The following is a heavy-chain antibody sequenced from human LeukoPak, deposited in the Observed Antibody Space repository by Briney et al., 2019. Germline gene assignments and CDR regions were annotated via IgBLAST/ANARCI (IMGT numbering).Heavy chain of an antibody. CDR3: SRANSLFGVVFMDV. CDR2: IIPIFGTA. Sequence: SVKVSCKASGGTFSSYAISWVRQAPGQGLEWMGGIIPIFGTANYAQKFQGRVTITADESTSTAYMELSSLRSEDTAVYYCSRANSLFGVVFMDVWGKGTTVTVSS. V-gene: IGHV1-69*01. CDR1: GGTFSSYA. J-gene: IGHJ6*03. D-gene: IGHD3-3*01.